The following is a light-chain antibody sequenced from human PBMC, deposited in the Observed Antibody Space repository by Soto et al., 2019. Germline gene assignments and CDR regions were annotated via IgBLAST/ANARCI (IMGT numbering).Light chain of an antibody. Sequence: EIVMTQSPATLSVFPGERVTLSCRASQSVTSNLAWYQQKPGQAPRLLIFRASTRATGIPARFSGSGSGTEFTFAIGRLQSEDFAVYYCQQYNNWPLTFGQGTRLETK. CDR3: QQYNNWPLT. CDR2: RAS. CDR1: QSVTSN. J-gene: IGKJ5*01. V-gene: IGKV3D-15*01.